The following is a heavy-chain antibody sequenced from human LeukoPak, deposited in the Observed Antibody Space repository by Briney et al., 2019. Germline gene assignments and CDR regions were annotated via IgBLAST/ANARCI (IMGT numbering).Heavy chain of an antibody. CDR3: ARDFPMVVTAIPAWFDP. D-gene: IGHD2-21*02. J-gene: IGHJ5*02. CDR1: GYTLTELS. Sequence: KPGASVKVSCKVSGYTLTELSMHWVRQAPGKGLEWMGGFDPEDGETIYAQKFQGRVTMTTDTSTSTAYMELRSLRSDDTAVYYCARDFPMVVTAIPAWFDPWGQGTLVTVSS. CDR2: FDPEDGET. V-gene: IGHV1-24*01.